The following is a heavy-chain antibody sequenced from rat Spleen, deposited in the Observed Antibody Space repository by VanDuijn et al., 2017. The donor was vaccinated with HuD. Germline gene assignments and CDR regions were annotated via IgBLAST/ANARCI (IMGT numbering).Heavy chain of an antibody. CDR2: ISIGGSNT. J-gene: IGHJ2*01. V-gene: IGHV5-25*01. CDR1: GFIFSKFY. CDR3: TRGTVDD. Sequence: EVQLVGSGGGSVQPGRSMKLSCAASGFIFSKFYMAWVRQAPTKGLEWVASISIGGSNTLYRDSVKGRFTISRDNAKSTLYLQMNSLRSEDTATYYCTRGTVDDWGQGVMVTVSS.